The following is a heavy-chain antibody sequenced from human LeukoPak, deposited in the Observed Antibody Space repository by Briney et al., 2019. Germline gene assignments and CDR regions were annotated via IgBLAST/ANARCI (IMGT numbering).Heavy chain of an antibody. CDR3: SRDGAGSGWYYFDY. D-gene: IGHD6-19*01. V-gene: IGHV3-49*03. J-gene: IGHJ4*02. CDR2: IRSKAYGGTT. CDR1: GFTFGDYA. Sequence: GGSLRLSCTASGFTFGDYAMSWFGQAPGKGLEWVGFIRSKAYGGTTDYAASVKARFTISRDDSNSIAYLQMNSLKTEDTAVYYCSRDGAGSGWYYFDYWSQGTLVTVSS.